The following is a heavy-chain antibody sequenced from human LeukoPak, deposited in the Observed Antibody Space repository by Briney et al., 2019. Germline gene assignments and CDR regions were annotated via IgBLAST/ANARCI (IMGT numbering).Heavy chain of an antibody. CDR1: GFTFSSYG. V-gene: IGHV3-30*02. D-gene: IGHD6-13*01. CDR2: IRYDGSNK. CDR3: ARAAYSSTWYSRYFDL. Sequence: GGSLRLSCAASGFTFSSYGMHWVRQAPGKGLEWVAFIRYDGSNKYYADSVKGRFTISRDNSKDTLYLQMNSLRAEDTAVYYCARAAYSSTWYSRYFDLWGRGTLATVSS. J-gene: IGHJ2*01.